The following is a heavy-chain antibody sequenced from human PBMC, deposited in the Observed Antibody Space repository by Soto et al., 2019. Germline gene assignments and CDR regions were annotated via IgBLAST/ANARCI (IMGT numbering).Heavy chain of an antibody. V-gene: IGHV3-30*18. CDR1: GFTFSSYG. CDR3: AKVDPYYFDY. J-gene: IGHJ4*02. Sequence: QVQLVESGGGVVQPGRSLRLSCAASGFTFSSYGMHWVRQAPGKGLEWVAVISYDGSNKYYADSVKGRFTISRDNSKNTLYLQMNSLRAEDTAVYYCAKVDPYYFDYWAREPWSPSPQ. CDR2: ISYDGSNK.